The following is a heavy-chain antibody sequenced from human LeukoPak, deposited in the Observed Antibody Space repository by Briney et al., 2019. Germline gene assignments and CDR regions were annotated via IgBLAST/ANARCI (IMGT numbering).Heavy chain of an antibody. Sequence: ASVKVSCKASGYTFNRFYMHWVRQAPGHGLEWMGWLNPNSGVTKYAQKFQGRVTMTRDTSISTAYMELSSLRSDDTAVYYCAREDNRNYDYWGQGTLVTVSS. CDR1: GYTFNRFY. CDR2: LNPNSGVT. V-gene: IGHV1-2*02. CDR3: AREDNRNYDY. D-gene: IGHD4-11*01. J-gene: IGHJ4*02.